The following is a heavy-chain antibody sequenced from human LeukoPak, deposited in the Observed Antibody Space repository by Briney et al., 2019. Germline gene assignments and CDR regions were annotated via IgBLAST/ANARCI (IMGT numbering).Heavy chain of an antibody. CDR1: GGSISSYY. D-gene: IGHD6-19*01. CDR3: ARGLWGQWLVPNWFDP. CDR2: IYYSGST. Sequence: SETLSLTCTVSGGSISSYYWSWIRQPPGKGLEWIGYIYYSGSTNYNPSLKSRVTISVDTSKNQFPLKLSSVTAADTAVYYCARGLWGQWLVPNWFDPWGQGTLVTVSS. J-gene: IGHJ5*02. V-gene: IGHV4-59*01.